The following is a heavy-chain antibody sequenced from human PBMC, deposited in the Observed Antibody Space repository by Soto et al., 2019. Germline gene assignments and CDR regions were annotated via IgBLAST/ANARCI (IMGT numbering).Heavy chain of an antibody. CDR1: GFTFSSYA. CDR3: ASPIVDY. J-gene: IGHJ4*02. V-gene: IGHV3-30*14. CDR2: ISYDGSNK. Sequence: LRLSCAASGFTFSSYAMHWVRQAPGKGLEWVAVISYDGSNKYYADSVKGRFTISRDNSKNTLYLQMNSLRAEDTAVYYCASPIVDYWGQGTLVTVSS.